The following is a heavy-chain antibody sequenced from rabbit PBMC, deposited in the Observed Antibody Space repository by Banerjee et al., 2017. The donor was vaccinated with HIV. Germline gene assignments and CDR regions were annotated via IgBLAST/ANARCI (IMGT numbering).Heavy chain of an antibody. CDR2: IYTISGST. CDR1: GFSFSSGYD. J-gene: IGHJ4*01. V-gene: IGHV1S43*01. Sequence: QSLQESGGGLFQPGGSMALTCKASGFSFSSGYDMCWVRQAPGKGLELIVCIYTISGSTWYASWVHGRFIITRNTSLNTVTLQMTSLTAADTATYFCARDLAGVIGWNFNLWGPGTLVTVS. CDR3: ARDLAGVIGWNFNL. D-gene: IGHD4-1*01.